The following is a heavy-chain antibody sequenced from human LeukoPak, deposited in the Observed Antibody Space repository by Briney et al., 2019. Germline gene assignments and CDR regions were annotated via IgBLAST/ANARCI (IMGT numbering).Heavy chain of an antibody. V-gene: IGHV3-33*07. CDR2: IWYDGSNK. J-gene: IGHJ3*02. Sequence: PGGSLRLSCAASGFTFSNYGMYWVRQAPGKGLEWVAVIWYDGSNKYYADSVKGRFTISRDNSKNTVYLQMNSLRVEDTAVYYCAREGRKDAFDIWGQGTMVTVSS. CDR1: GFTFSNYG. CDR3: AREGRKDAFDI.